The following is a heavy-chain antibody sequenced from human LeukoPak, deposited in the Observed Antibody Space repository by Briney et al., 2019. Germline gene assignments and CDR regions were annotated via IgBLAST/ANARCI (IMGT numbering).Heavy chain of an antibody. Sequence: GGSLRLSCAASGFTFSSYSKIWVRQARGKGLEWVSSISSSSSYIYYADSVKGRFTISRDNAKNSLYLQMNSLRAEDTAVCYCASAVAAAPIDAFDIWGQGTMVTVSS. CDR3: ASAVAAAPIDAFDI. D-gene: IGHD6-13*01. CDR1: GFTFSSYS. CDR2: ISSSSSYI. V-gene: IGHV3-21*01. J-gene: IGHJ3*02.